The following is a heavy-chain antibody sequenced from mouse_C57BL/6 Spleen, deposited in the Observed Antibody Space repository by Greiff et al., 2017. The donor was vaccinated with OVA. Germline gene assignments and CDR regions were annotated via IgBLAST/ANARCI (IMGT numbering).Heavy chain of an antibody. Sequence: QVHVKQPGAELVKPGASVKLSCKASGYTFTSYWMHWVKQRPGQGLEWIGMIHPNSGSTNYNEKFKSKATLTVDKSSSTAYMQLSSLTSEDSAVYYCARELRLRPYWGQGTLVTVSA. CDR2: IHPNSGST. J-gene: IGHJ3*01. CDR1: GYTFTSYW. V-gene: IGHV1-64*01. CDR3: ARELRLRPY. D-gene: IGHD3-2*02.